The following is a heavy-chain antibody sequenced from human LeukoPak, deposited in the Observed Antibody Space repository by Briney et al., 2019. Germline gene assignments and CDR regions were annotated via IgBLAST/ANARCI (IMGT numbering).Heavy chain of an antibody. V-gene: IGHV4-4*07. CDR2: IYTSGST. D-gene: IGHD3-10*01. Sequence: PSETLSLTCTVSGGSISSYYWSWIRQPAGKELEWIGRIYTSGSTNYNPSLKSRVTMSVDTSKNQFSLKLSSVTAADTAVYYCARDSITMVRGPNWFDPWGQGTLVTVSS. J-gene: IGHJ5*02. CDR1: GGSISSYY. CDR3: ARDSITMVRGPNWFDP.